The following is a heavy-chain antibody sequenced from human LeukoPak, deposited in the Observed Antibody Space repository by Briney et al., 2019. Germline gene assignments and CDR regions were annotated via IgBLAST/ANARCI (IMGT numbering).Heavy chain of an antibody. CDR3: AKGTDYYDRSGYYDS. Sequence: GGSLRFSCAASGFTFSSYAMSWVRQAPGNGLEWVSAISGSGGSTYYADSVKGRFTISRDNPKNTLYLQMNSLRAEDTAVYYCAKGTDYYDRSGYYDSWGQGTLVTVSS. V-gene: IGHV3-23*01. J-gene: IGHJ5*01. CDR1: GFTFSSYA. D-gene: IGHD3-22*01. CDR2: ISGSGGST.